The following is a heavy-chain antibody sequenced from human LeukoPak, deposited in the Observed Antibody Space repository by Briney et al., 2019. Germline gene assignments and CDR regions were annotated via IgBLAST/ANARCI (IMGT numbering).Heavy chain of an antibody. CDR3: ARDGVAGARHPFDY. Sequence: GGSLRLSCAASGFTFSSYWMTWVRQAPGKGLEWVANIKQDGSEKHYVDSVKGRFTISRDNAKNSLYLQMNSLRVEDTAVYYCARDGVAGARHPFDYWGQGTLVTVS. CDR1: GFTFSSYW. V-gene: IGHV3-7*04. CDR2: IKQDGSEK. D-gene: IGHD6-19*01. J-gene: IGHJ4*02.